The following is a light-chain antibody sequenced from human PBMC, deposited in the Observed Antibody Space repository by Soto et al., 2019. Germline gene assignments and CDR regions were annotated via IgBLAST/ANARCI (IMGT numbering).Light chain of an antibody. CDR2: GAS. CDR3: QQYGSSLFLT. V-gene: IGKV3-20*01. Sequence: EIVLTQSPGTQSLSPGERASLSCRSSQSVSSNYLAWYQQKPGQAPRLLIYGASSRATGIPDRFSGSGSGTYFTLTISRLEPEDFAVYYWQQYGSSLFLTFGGGTKVEIK. J-gene: IGKJ4*01. CDR1: QSVSSNY.